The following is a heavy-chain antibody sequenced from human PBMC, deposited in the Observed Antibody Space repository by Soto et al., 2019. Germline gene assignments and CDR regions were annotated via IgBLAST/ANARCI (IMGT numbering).Heavy chain of an antibody. CDR3: ASYYSKFPKKEYYYGMGV. V-gene: IGHV3-23*01. CDR1: GFTFNTLA. CDR2: ISGSGYTT. D-gene: IGHD3-22*01. Sequence: PGGSLRLSCAASGFTFNTLAMNWVRQAPGKGLEWVSVISGSGYTTDYADSVKGRFTISRDNPRSTLYLQMNSLRVEDTAVYFCASYYSKFPKKEYYYGMGVWGQGTTVTV. J-gene: IGHJ6*02.